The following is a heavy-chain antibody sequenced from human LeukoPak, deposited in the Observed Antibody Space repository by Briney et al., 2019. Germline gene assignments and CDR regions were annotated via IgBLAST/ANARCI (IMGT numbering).Heavy chain of an antibody. J-gene: IGHJ4*02. D-gene: IGHD3-22*01. CDR1: GGSISSSSSHY. Sequence: PETLSLTCTVSGGSISSSSSHYWGWIRQPPGKGLEWIGTIYYSGTISGSTNSNPSLKSRVTISVDTSKNQFSLRLSSVTAADTAVYYCATLTFTTLGREWGQGTLVTVSS. CDR3: ATLTFTTLGRE. CDR2: IYYSGTISGST. V-gene: IGHV4-39*01.